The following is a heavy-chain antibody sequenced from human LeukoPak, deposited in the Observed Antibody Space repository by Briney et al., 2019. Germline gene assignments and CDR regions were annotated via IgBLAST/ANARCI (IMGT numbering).Heavy chain of an antibody. V-gene: IGHV4-59*08. CDR2: IHYRGNT. J-gene: IGHJ5*02. D-gene: IGHD5-24*01. Sequence: SETLSLICTVSGDSIGNYFWSWIRQPPGKGLEWIGSIHYRGNTNYNPSLKSRVTISVDTSKNLFSLNLSSVTAADTAVYRCARRRVEMAPTSEGNWFDPWGQGALVTVSS. CDR3: ARRRVEMAPTSEGNWFDP. CDR1: GDSIGNYF.